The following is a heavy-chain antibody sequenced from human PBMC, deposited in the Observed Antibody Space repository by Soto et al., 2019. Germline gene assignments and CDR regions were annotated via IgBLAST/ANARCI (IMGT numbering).Heavy chain of an antibody. J-gene: IGHJ5*02. Sequence: QVQLQESGPGLVKPSETLSLTCTVFGGSVSPYYWSWVRQPPGKGLEWIGYIRYIGTTRYNPSLNGRLTISVDTSRNQIALKLSSVTAADTAVYYCARTWNAGWSDPWGQGTLVTVSS. CDR2: IRYIGTT. D-gene: IGHD1-1*01. CDR3: ARTWNAGWSDP. V-gene: IGHV4-59*02. CDR1: GGSVSPYY.